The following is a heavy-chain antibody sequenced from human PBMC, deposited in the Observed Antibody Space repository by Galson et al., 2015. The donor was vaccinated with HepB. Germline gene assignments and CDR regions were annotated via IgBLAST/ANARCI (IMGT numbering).Heavy chain of an antibody. V-gene: IGHV3-7*03. CDR2: IKQDGSEQ. Sequence: SLRLSCAVSGFSFSNYWMTWVRQAPEKGLEWVANIKQDGSEQYYVGSVKGRFTISRDNAKNSLYLQMNSLRAEDTAVYYCAGDRLHGGAPTLDYWGQGALVTVSS. CDR3: AGDRLHGGAPTLDY. J-gene: IGHJ4*02. D-gene: IGHD2-21*01. CDR1: GFSFSNYW.